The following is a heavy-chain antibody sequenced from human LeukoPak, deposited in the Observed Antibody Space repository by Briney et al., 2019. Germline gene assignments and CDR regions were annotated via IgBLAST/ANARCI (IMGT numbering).Heavy chain of an antibody. CDR1: GFTFSSYS. CDR2: ISGSSSFT. D-gene: IGHD3-10*01. CDR3: ARWFGSGSYYGY. V-gene: IGHV3-21*05. J-gene: IGHJ4*02. Sequence: PGGSLRLSCAASGFTFSSYSMNWVRQAPGKGLEWVSYISGSSSFTKYADSVKGRFTISRDNAKNSLYLQMSSLRAEDTAVYYCARWFGSGSYYGYWGQGTLVTVSS.